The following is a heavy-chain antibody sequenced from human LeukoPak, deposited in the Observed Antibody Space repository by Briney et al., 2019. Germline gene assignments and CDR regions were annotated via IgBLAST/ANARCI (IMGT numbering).Heavy chain of an antibody. Sequence: SETLSLTCAVTGDSINRGAYSWSWIRQPPGKGLDLLGYIHYSGSTYYNPSLKSRVTISLDRPKNQFSLKLTSVTAADTAVYYCARDLIAALSAFDIWGQGTMVTVSS. D-gene: IGHD6-6*01. J-gene: IGHJ3*02. CDR1: GDSINRGAYS. V-gene: IGHV4-30-2*01. CDR3: ARDLIAALSAFDI. CDR2: IHYSGST.